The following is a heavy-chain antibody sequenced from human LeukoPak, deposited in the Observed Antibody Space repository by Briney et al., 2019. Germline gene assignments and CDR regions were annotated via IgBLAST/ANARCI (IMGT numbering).Heavy chain of an antibody. CDR1: GDTSGRYG. CDR2: IIPMFGVT. J-gene: IGHJ2*01. D-gene: IGHD2-15*01. V-gene: IGHV1-69*04. Sequence: SVKVSCKASGDTSGRYGISWVRQAPGQGLEWMGRIIPMFGVTKYVEKFQGRVTITADTSTSTVYMELSSLTSEDTAVYFCAREGGEFCSGGACHHWFFDLWGRGTLVTVSS. CDR3: AREGGEFCSGGACHHWFFDL.